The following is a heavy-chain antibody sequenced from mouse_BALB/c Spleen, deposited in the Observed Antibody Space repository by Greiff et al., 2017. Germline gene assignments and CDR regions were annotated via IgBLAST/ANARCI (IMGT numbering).Heavy chain of an antibody. CDR2: ILPGSGST. J-gene: IGHJ2*01. V-gene: IGHV1-9*01. CDR3: AEGSTALDY. CDR1: GYTFSSYW. D-gene: IGHD1-2*01. Sequence: VQLQQSGAELMKPGASVKISCKATGYTFSSYWIEWVKQRPGHGLEWIGEILPGSGSTNYNEKFKGKATFTADTSSNTAYMQLSSLTSEDSAVDYCAEGSTALDYWGQGTTLTVSS.